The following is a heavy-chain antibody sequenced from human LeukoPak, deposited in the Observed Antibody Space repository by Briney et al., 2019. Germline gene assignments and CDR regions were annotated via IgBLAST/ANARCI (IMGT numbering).Heavy chain of an antibody. V-gene: IGHV3-43*02. CDR1: GFTFDDYV. CDR2: ISGDGGST. CDR3: AKGRYCGGDCYSGWFDP. J-gene: IGHJ5*02. Sequence: GGSLRLSCAASGFTFDDYVMHWVRQGPGKGLEWVSLISGDGGSTFYADSVKGRFTISRDSGKNSLYLQMNSLRTEDTALYYCAKGRYCGGDCYSGWFDPWGQGTLVTVSS. D-gene: IGHD2-21*02.